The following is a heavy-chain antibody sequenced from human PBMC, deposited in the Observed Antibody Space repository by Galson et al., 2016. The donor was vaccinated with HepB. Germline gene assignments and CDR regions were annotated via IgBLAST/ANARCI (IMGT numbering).Heavy chain of an antibody. Sequence: SETLSLTCTVSGGSISSSTYYWGWIRQPPGKGLEWIGSLYNGRTYYNPSLKSRVTISVDTSKNQFSLKLSSVTAADTAVYYCATLDFWSGYFYYGMDVWGKGTTVTVS. D-gene: IGHD3-3*01. CDR2: LYNGRT. J-gene: IGHJ6*04. V-gene: IGHV4-39*01. CDR1: GGSISSSTYY. CDR3: ATLDFWSGYFYYGMDV.